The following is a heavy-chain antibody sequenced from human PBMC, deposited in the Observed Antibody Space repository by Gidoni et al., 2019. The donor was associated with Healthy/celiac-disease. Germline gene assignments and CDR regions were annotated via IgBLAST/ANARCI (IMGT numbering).Heavy chain of an antibody. CDR1: GFTFSSYE. CDR3: ARDQGHGLGYLDL. CDR2: ISSSGSNI. J-gene: IGHJ2*01. V-gene: IGHV3-48*03. D-gene: IGHD3-9*01. Sequence: EVQLVESGGGLVQPGGSLRLSCSASGFTFSSYEMNWVRQAPGKGLEWVSYISSSGSNIYYADAVKGRFTISRDNAKNSLYLQMNSLRAEDTAVYYCARDQGHGLGYLDLWGRGTLVTVSS.